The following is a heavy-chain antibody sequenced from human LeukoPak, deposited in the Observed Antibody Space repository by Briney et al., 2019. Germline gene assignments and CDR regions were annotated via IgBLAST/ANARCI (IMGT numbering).Heavy chain of an antibody. Sequence: PGGSLRLSCAASGFTFSSYAMHWVRQAPGKGLEWVAVISYDGSNKYYADSVKGRFTISRDNSKNSLYLQMNSLRAEDTAVYYCARDTVNLEMARIQYFDLWGRGTLVTVSS. CDR3: ARDTVNLEMARIQYFDL. V-gene: IGHV3-30-3*01. CDR1: GFTFSSYA. J-gene: IGHJ2*01. D-gene: IGHD5-24*01. CDR2: ISYDGSNK.